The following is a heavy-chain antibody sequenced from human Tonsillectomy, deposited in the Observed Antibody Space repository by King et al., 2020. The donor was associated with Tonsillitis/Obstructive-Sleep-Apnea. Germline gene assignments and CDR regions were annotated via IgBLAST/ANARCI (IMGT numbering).Heavy chain of an antibody. J-gene: IGHJ3*02. Sequence: VQLVESGGGLVQPGGSLRLSCAASGFTFSNYGMNWVRLAPGKRLEWVSTIWGSGDSTYYAESVKGRFIISRGNSKNTLFLQMNSLRPEDTAVYYCAKDKGASYHDAFDIWGQGTMVTVSS. CDR2: IWGSGDST. D-gene: IGHD2-21*01. CDR1: GFTFSNYG. CDR3: AKDKGASYHDAFDI. V-gene: IGHV3-23*04.